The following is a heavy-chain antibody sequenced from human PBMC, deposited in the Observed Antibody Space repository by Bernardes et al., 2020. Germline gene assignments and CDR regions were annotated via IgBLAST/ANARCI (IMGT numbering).Heavy chain of an antibody. CDR1: GFTISNSA. CDR3: TKDSGRLLRGVTLHPDAFDV. Sequence: GSPRLSYAASGFTISNSAISWVRPPPGKGLEWVSGMSRSGYDTYYADSVKGRFTISRDNSKNTLYLQINSLRAEDTAVYYCTKDSGRLLRGVTLHPDAFDVWGQGTMVTVSS. CDR2: MSRSGYDT. D-gene: IGHD3-10*01. V-gene: IGHV3-23*01. J-gene: IGHJ3*01.